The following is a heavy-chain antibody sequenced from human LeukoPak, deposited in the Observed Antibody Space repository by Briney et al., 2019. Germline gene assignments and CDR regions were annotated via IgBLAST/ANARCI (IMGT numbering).Heavy chain of an antibody. CDR3: ARDKEGTSCYDY. CDR2: IYYSGST. D-gene: IGHD2-2*01. V-gene: IGHV4-59*01. J-gene: IGHJ4*02. CDR1: GGSISSYY. Sequence: SETLSLTCTVSGGSISSYYWSWIRQSPGKGLEWIGFIYYSGSTNYNPSLKSRVTISVDTSKNQFSLKLTSVTAADTAVYFCARDKEGTSCYDYWGQGTLVTVSS.